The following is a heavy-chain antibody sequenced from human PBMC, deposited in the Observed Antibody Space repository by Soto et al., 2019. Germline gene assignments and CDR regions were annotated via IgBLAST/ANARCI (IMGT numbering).Heavy chain of an antibody. CDR1: GYSFPSYD. CDR3: ARYPYTSYCSDGSCSYDAFGI. Sequence: QVQMVQSGAEVKKPGASVKVSCRASGYSFPSYDVNWVRQATGQGLEWMGWMNPNSGNTAFAQKFQGRVTMTRDTPINTAYMELSGLRSEDTAVYYCARYPYTSYCSDGSCSYDAFGIWGQGTVVTVSS. V-gene: IGHV1-8*01. CDR2: MNPNSGNT. D-gene: IGHD2-15*01. J-gene: IGHJ3*02.